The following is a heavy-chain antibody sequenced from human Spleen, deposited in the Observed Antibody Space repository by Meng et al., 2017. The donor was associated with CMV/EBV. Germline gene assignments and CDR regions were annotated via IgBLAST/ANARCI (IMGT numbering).Heavy chain of an antibody. CDR2: IYYSGST. J-gene: IGHJ6*02. D-gene: IGHD3-10*01. Sequence: SETLSLTCTVSGGSISSSSYYWGWIRQPPGKGLEWIGSIYYSGSTYYNPSLKSRVTISVDTSKNQFSLKLSSVTAADTAVYYCAREASASETYGMDVWGQGTTVTVSS. V-gene: IGHV4-39*02. CDR1: GGSISSSSYY. CDR3: AREASASETYGMDV.